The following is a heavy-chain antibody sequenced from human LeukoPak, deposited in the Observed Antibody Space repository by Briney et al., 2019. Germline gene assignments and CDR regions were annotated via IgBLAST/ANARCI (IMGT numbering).Heavy chain of an antibody. Sequence: SETLFLTCDVSGGSTSGYFWSWIRRPPGKGPEWIGEINHSGSTKYIPSLKSRLTISVDTSKNQFSLKLTSVTAADTAVYYCARVDGFGESPLDAFDVWGQGTMVTVSS. V-gene: IGHV4-34*01. CDR2: INHSGST. J-gene: IGHJ3*01. CDR1: GGSTSGYF. CDR3: ARVDGFGESPLDAFDV. D-gene: IGHD3-10*01.